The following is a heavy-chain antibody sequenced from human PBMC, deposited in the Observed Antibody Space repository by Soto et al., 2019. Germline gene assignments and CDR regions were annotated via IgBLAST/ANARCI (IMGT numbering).Heavy chain of an antibody. D-gene: IGHD3-10*01. CDR2: INHSGST. CDR1: GGSFSGYY. J-gene: IGHJ4*02. V-gene: IGHV4-34*01. CDR3: ARTSGITPTRVFDY. Sequence: QVQLQQWGARLLKPSETLSLTCAVYGGSFSGYYWSWIRQPPGKGLEWIGEINHSGSTNYNPSLKSRVTISVDTSKNPFSLKLTSVTAADTAVYYCARTSGITPTRVFDYWGQGTLVTVSS.